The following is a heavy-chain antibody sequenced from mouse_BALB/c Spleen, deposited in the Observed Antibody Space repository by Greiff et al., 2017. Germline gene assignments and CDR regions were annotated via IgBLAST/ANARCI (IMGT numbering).Heavy chain of an antibody. CDR1: GYSFTGYH. D-gene: IGHD1-1*01. CDR3: ARNYYGSSYWYFDV. Sequence: EVQLQQSGPELVKPGASVKISCKASGYSFTGYHMHWVKQSHVKSLEWIGRINPYNGATSYNQNFKDKASLTVDKSSSTAYMELHSLTSEDSAVYYCARNYYGSSYWYFDVWGAGTTVTVSS. CDR2: INPYNGAT. V-gene: IGHV1-31*01. J-gene: IGHJ1*01.